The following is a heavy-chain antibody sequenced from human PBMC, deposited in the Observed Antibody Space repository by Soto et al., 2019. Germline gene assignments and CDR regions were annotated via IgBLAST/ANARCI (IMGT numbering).Heavy chain of an antibody. CDR3: ASRPGLEGGPFDF. Sequence: QVQLVQSGAEVKEPGASVKVSCKASGYTFTTQPIHWVRQARGQRLEWMGWINPGNGNTEYSQKFHGRVIITRDTSASTASMELSSLRSEDAAVYYCASRPGLEGGPFDFWGQGTLVTVSS. V-gene: IGHV1-3*01. CDR1: GYTFTTQP. J-gene: IGHJ4*02. D-gene: IGHD3-16*01. CDR2: INPGNGNT.